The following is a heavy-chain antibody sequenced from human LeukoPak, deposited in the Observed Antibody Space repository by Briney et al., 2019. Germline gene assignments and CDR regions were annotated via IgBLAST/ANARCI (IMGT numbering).Heavy chain of an antibody. Sequence: GGSLRLSCAASGFTFSSDWMTWVRQAPGKGLEWVANINQDGSVKYYVYSVKGRFTISRDNAKNSLYLQMNSLRAEDTAVHYCARIGYASSSLDYWGQGTLVTVSS. V-gene: IGHV3-7*01. CDR3: ARIGYASSSLDY. D-gene: IGHD6-6*01. CDR2: INQDGSVK. J-gene: IGHJ4*02. CDR1: GFTFSSDW.